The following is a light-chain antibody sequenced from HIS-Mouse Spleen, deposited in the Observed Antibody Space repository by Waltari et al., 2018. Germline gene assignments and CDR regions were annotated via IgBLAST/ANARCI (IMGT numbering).Light chain of an antibody. CDR1: SSDVGGYNY. CDR2: DVS. J-gene: IGLJ2*01. V-gene: IGLV2-14*03. CDR3: SSYTSSSTLE. Sequence: QSALTQPASVSGSPGQSITISCTGTSSDVGGYNYVSWYQQHPGKAPKLRIYDVSNRPSGVSYRFSGSESGNTASLTISGLQAEDEADYYCSSYTSSSTLEIGGGTKLTVL.